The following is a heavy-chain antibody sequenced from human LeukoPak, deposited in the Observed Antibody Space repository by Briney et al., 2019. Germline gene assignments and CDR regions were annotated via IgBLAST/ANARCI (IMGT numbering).Heavy chain of an antibody. V-gene: IGHV3-48*01. CDR1: GFTFSSYS. D-gene: IGHD1-26*01. Sequence: GGSLRLSCAASGFTFSSYSMNWVRQAPGKGLEWVSYISSSSSTIYYADSVKGRFTISRDNAKNSLYLQMNSLRAEDTALYYCAKDGKNYFDYWGQGTLVTVSS. CDR2: ISSSSSTI. CDR3: AKDGKNYFDY. J-gene: IGHJ4*02.